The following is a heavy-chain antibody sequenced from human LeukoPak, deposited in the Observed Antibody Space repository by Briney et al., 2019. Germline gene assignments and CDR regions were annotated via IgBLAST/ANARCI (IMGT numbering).Heavy chain of an antibody. CDR2: INPSGDNT. CDR3: LTGTLDY. D-gene: IGHD3-9*01. Sequence: GASVKVSCKASGYTFTSYYMYWVRQAPGQGLEWMGIINPSGDNTNYAQKFQGRVTMTRNTSISTAYMELSSLRSEDTAVYYCLTGTLDYWGQGTLVTVSS. CDR1: GYTFTSYY. V-gene: IGHV1-46*01. J-gene: IGHJ4*02.